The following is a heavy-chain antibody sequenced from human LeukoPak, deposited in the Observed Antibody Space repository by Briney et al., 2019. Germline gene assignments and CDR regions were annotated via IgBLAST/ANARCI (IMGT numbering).Heavy chain of an antibody. CDR2: IYYSGST. V-gene: IGHV4-59*01. J-gene: IGHJ4*02. D-gene: IGHD3-22*01. CDR1: GGSISSYY. Sequence: SQTLSLTCTVSGGSISSYYWNWIRQPPGKGLEWIGYIYYSGSTNYNPSLKSRVTISLDTSKNQFSLKLSSVTAADTAVYYCARDFYESSGYAGFDCWGQGTLVTVSS. CDR3: ARDFYESSGYAGFDC.